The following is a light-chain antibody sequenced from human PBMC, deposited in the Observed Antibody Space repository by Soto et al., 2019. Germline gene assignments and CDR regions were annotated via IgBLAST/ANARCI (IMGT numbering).Light chain of an antibody. Sequence: QSVLTQAASVSGSPGQSITISCSGTSSDVGRHNAVSWYQQHPGKVPQLMIYDVSIRPSGISDRLSASKSGNMASLTISGLQAEDEADYYCSSYRVGGSYVFGTGTKVTVL. CDR1: SSDVGRHNA. CDR3: SSYRVGGSYV. J-gene: IGLJ1*01. CDR2: DVS. V-gene: IGLV2-14*03.